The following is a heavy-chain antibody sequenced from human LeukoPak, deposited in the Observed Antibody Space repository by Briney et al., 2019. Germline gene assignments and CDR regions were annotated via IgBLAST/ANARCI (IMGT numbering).Heavy chain of an antibody. J-gene: IGHJ6*03. CDR1: GYTFTGYY. CDR3: ARDPHGSGNPMGYYYYMDV. Sequence: ASVKVSCKASGYTFTGYYMHWVRQAPGQGLEWMGIINPSGGSTSYAQKFQGRVTMTRDMSTSTVYMELCSLRSEDTAVYYCARDPHGSGNPMGYYYYMDVWGKGTTVTVSS. V-gene: IGHV1-46*01. CDR2: INPSGGST. D-gene: IGHD3-10*01.